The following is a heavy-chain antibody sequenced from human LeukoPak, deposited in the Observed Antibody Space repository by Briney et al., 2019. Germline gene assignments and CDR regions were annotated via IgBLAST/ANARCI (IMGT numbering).Heavy chain of an antibody. J-gene: IGHJ4*02. CDR2: IKNDGSDK. D-gene: IGHD5-12*01. CDR3: VNLGYSD. CDR1: GFSFSAAW. V-gene: IGHV3-7*01. Sequence: GGSLRLTCEASGFSFSAAWMTWVRQAPGKGLEWVATIKNDGSDKYYVDSVKGRFTLSRDNAKNLVYLQMNSLRVEDTAVYYCVNLGYSDGGQGTLVTVSS.